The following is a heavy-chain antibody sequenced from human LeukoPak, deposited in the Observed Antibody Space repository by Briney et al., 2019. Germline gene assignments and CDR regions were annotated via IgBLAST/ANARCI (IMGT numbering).Heavy chain of an antibody. V-gene: IGHV4-59*08. Sequence: PSETLSLTCTASGGSISNYYWTWIRQPPGKGPEYIGFFHQSESTNYNPSLRSRVTISMDTSKNQFSLKLRSVTAADTAVYYCARGMVRGVIITGYYYYGMDVWGQGTTVTVSS. CDR1: GGSISNYY. D-gene: IGHD3-10*01. J-gene: IGHJ6*02. CDR2: FHQSEST. CDR3: ARGMVRGVIITGYYYYGMDV.